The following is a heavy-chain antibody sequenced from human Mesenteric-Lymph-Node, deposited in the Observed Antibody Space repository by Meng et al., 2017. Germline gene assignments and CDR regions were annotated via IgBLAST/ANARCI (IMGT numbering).Heavy chain of an antibody. D-gene: IGHD4-17*01. CDR3: ARVAGNTVTTSSDAFDI. Sequence: ASVKVSCKASGYTFTNYGITWVRQAPGQGLEWMGWISAYNGNTHSAQKLQGRVTMTTDTSTGTAYMELSRLRSDDTAVYYCARVAGNTVTTSSDAFDIWGQGTMVTVSS. V-gene: IGHV1-18*01. CDR2: ISAYNGNT. CDR1: GYTFTNYG. J-gene: IGHJ3*02.